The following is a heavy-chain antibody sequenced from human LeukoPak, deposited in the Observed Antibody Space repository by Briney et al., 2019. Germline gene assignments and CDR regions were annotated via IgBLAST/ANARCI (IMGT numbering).Heavy chain of an antibody. CDR3: TREPLTTVTGRDAFDI. CDR1: GFTFGDYA. CDR2: IRSKAYGGTT. V-gene: IGHV3-49*03. Sequence: GRSLRLSCTASGFTFGDYAMSWFRQAPGKGLEWVGFIRSKAYGGTTEYAASVKGRFTISRDDSKSIAYLQMNSLKTEDTAVYYCTREPLTTVTGRDAFDIWGQGTMVTVSS. J-gene: IGHJ3*02. D-gene: IGHD4-17*01.